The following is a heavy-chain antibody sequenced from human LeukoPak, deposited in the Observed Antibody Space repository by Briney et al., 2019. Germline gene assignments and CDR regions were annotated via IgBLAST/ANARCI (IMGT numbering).Heavy chain of an antibody. J-gene: IGHJ4*02. CDR3: ARAPSDSGWYVFPPKTLYYFDY. CDR2: IKQDGREK. CDR1: GFTFSSYW. V-gene: IGHV3-7*03. Sequence: GGSLRLSCAASGFTFSSYWMGWVRQAPGKGLEWVANIKQDGREKYYVDSVKGRFTISRDNAKNSLYLQMNSLRAEDTAVYYCARAPSDSGWYVFPPKTLYYFDYWGQGTLVTVSS. D-gene: IGHD6-19*01.